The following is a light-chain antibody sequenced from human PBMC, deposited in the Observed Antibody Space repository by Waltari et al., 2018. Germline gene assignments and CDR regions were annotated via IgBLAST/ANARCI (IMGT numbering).Light chain of an antibody. Sequence: DIVMTQSPATLSVSPGERATLSCSASQSVSTNLAWYQHKPGQAPRLLIYGASTRATGIPARFSGSGSGTEFTLTISSLQSEDFVVYYCQQYNNGPYTFGQGTKLEIK. CDR2: GAS. V-gene: IGKV3-15*01. J-gene: IGKJ2*01. CDR1: QSVSTN. CDR3: QQYNNGPYT.